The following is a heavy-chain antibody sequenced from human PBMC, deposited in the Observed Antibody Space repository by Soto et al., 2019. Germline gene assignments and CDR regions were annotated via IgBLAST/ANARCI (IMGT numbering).Heavy chain of an antibody. J-gene: IGHJ4*02. V-gene: IGHV1-2*04. CDR3: ARTAINCTNGVCGPHFDY. Sequence: GASVKVSCKASGYTFTGYYMHWVRQAPGQGLEWMGWINPNSGGTNYAQKFQGWVTMTRDTSISTAYMELSRLRSDDTAVYYCARTAINCTNGVCGPHFDYWGQGTLVTVSS. CDR1: GYTFTGYY. D-gene: IGHD2-8*01. CDR2: INPNSGGT.